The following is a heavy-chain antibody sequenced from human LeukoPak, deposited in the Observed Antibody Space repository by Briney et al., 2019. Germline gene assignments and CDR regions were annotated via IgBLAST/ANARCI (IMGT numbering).Heavy chain of an antibody. CDR2: IYYSAST. Sequence: SETLSLTCTVSGDSVSNDNFYWGWIRQPPEKGLEGLGCIYYSASTPYNPSFHSRVTISGATSNNQFSLKLSSVPAADTAVYYCARLGWWDSWGQGTLVTVSS. CDR3: ARLGWWDS. V-gene: IGHV4-39*01. J-gene: IGHJ4*02. CDR1: GDSVSNDNFY. D-gene: IGHD2-15*01.